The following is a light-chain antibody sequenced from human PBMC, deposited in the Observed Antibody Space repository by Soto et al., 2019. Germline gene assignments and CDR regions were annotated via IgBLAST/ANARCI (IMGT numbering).Light chain of an antibody. CDR3: QQSYSTPLCT. CDR1: QSIRSY. J-gene: IGKJ3*01. Sequence: DIQMTQSPSSLSASVGDRVIITCRASQSIRSYLNWYQQKPGKAPKLLIYAASSLQSGVPSRFTGSGSGTEFTLTIHSLQPDDFATYYCQQSYSTPLCTFGPGTKVDV. V-gene: IGKV1-39*01. CDR2: AAS.